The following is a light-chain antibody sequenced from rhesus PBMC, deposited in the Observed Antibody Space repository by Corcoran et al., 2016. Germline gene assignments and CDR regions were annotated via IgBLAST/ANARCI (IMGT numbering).Light chain of an antibody. CDR3: QQYNSSPYS. CDR2: KAS. Sequence: DIQMTQSPSSLSASVGDTVTITCRASQSIGSWLAWYQQKPGKAPNLLIYKASTLQSGVPSRFSGSGSGTDFTLTISSLQSEDFATYYGQQYNSSPYSFGQGTKVEIK. CDR1: QSIGSW. V-gene: IGKV1-22*01. J-gene: IGKJ2*01.